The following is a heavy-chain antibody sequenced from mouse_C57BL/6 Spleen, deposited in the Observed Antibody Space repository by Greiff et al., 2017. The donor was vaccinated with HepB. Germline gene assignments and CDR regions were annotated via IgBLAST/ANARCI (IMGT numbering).Heavy chain of an antibody. V-gene: IGHV5-4*03. Sequence: EVKLMESGGGLVKPGGSLKLSCAASGFTFSSYAMSWVRQTPEKRLEWVATISDGGSYTYYPDNVKGRFTISRDNAKNNLYLQMSHLKSEDTAMYYCARGIYYYGSSYYFDYWGQGTTLTVSS. D-gene: IGHD1-1*01. CDR1: GFTFSSYA. CDR3: ARGIYYYGSSYYFDY. J-gene: IGHJ2*01. CDR2: ISDGGSYT.